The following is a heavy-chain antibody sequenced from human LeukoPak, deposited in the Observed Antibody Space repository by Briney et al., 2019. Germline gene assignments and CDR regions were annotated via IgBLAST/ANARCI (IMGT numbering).Heavy chain of an antibody. D-gene: IGHD1-26*01. CDR2: INPNSGGT. Sequence: ASVKVSCKASGYTFTGYYMHWVRQAPGQGLEWMGWINPNSGGTNYAQKFQGRVTMTRDTSISTAYMELSRLRSDDTAVYYCASVGWELQNAENFQHWGQGTLVTVSS. CDR1: GYTFTGYY. J-gene: IGHJ1*01. V-gene: IGHV1-2*02. CDR3: ASVGWELQNAENFQH.